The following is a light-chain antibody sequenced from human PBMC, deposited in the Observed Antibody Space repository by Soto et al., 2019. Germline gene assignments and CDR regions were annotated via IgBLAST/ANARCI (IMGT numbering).Light chain of an antibody. V-gene: IGKV3-15*01. Sequence: EIVMTQSPATLSVSRGEGATLSCRASQSVSSNLAWYQQKPGQAPRLLIYGASTRATGIPARFSGSGSGTEFTLTISSLQSEDFAVYYCQQYNNWPPWTFGQGTKVDI. CDR1: QSVSSN. CDR2: GAS. J-gene: IGKJ1*01. CDR3: QQYNNWPPWT.